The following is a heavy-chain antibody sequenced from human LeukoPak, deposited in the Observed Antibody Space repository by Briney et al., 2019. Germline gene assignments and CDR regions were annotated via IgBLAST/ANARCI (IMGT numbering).Heavy chain of an antibody. V-gene: IGHV4-39*07. D-gene: IGHD2-8*01. Sequence: SETLSLTCTVSGGSISSSSYYWGWIRQPPGKGLEWIGSIYYSGSTYYNPSLKSRATISVDTPKSQFSLKLSSVTAADTAVYYCARQPLIDRADDAFDIWGQGTMVTVSP. CDR3: ARQPLIDRADDAFDI. J-gene: IGHJ3*02. CDR2: IYYSGST. CDR1: GGSISSSSYY.